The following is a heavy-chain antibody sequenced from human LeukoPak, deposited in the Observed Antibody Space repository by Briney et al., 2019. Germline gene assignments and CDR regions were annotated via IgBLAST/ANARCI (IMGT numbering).Heavy chain of an antibody. CDR2: IYYSGTT. V-gene: IGHV4-39*01. Sequence: SETLSLTCTVSGASISSSNYYWGWIRQPPGKGLEWIGSIYYSGTTYYNPSLKSRVTISVDTSKNQFSLKLSSVTAADTVLYYCTYSSGWSYYFDYWGRGTLVSVSS. D-gene: IGHD6-19*01. J-gene: IGHJ4*02. CDR3: TYSSGWSYYFDY. CDR1: GASISSSNYY.